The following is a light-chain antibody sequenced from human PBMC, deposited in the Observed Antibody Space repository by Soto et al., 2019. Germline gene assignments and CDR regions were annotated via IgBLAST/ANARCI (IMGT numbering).Light chain of an antibody. J-gene: IGLJ1*01. Sequence: ALTQHASVSGSPGQSITISCTGTSSDVGGYNYVSWYQQHPGKASKLMIYDVSNRPSGVSNRFSGSKSGNTASLTISGLQAEDEADYYCSSYEVFGTGTKVTVL. CDR3: SSYEV. CDR1: SSDVGGYNY. CDR2: DVS. V-gene: IGLV2-14*01.